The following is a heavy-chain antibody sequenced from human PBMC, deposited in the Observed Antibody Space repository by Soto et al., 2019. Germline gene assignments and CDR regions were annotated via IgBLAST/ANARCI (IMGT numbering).Heavy chain of an antibody. D-gene: IGHD3-3*01. V-gene: IGHV5-51*01. J-gene: IGHJ3*02. CDR1: GYSFTSYW. Sequence: GESLKISCQGSGYSFTSYWIGWVRQMPGKGLEWMGIIYPGDSDTRYSPSFQGQVTISADKSISTAYLQWSSLKASDTAMYFCARSTYNDFWSGSQHDAFDIWGQGTMVTVSS. CDR2: IYPGDSDT. CDR3: ARSTYNDFWSGSQHDAFDI.